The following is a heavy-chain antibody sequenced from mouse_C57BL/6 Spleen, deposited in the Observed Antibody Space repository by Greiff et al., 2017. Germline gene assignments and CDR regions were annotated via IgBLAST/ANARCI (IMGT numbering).Heavy chain of an antibody. Sequence: VQLQQPGTELVKPGASVKLSCKASGYTFTSYWMHWVKQRPGQGLEWIGNINPSNGGTNYNEKFKSKATLTVDKSSNTAYMQLSSLTSGDSAVYYCARSSRTGTFDYWGQGTTLTVSS. V-gene: IGHV1-53*01. J-gene: IGHJ2*01. D-gene: IGHD4-1*01. CDR3: ARSSRTGTFDY. CDR1: GYTFTSYW. CDR2: INPSNGGT.